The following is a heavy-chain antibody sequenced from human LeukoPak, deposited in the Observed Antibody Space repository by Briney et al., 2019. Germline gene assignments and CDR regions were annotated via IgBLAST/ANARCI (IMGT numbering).Heavy chain of an antibody. CDR3: ARLYGDYYFDY. V-gene: IGHV4-39*01. J-gene: IGHJ4*02. Sequence: SETLSLTCTVSGGSISSTTYYWGCIRQPPGKGLEWIGGIYYSGSTYYNPSLKSRVTMSVDTSKNQFSLNLSSVTAADTAVYYCARLYGDYYFDYWGQGTLVTVSS. D-gene: IGHD4-17*01. CDR2: IYYSGST. CDR1: GGSISSTTYY.